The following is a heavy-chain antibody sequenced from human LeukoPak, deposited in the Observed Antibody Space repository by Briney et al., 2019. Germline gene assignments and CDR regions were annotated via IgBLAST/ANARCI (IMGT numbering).Heavy chain of an antibody. V-gene: IGHV4-39*01. CDR1: GGSISSSSAY. Sequence: SETLSLTCTVSGGSISSSSAYWGWIRQPPGRGLEWIGSIYYRKNTYYNPSLKSRVTISADTSKNQFSLTLGSVSATDTAVYYCASPRGFSYGYFDYWGQGTLVTVSS. CDR3: ASPRGFSYGYFDY. J-gene: IGHJ4*02. CDR2: IYYRKNT. D-gene: IGHD5-18*01.